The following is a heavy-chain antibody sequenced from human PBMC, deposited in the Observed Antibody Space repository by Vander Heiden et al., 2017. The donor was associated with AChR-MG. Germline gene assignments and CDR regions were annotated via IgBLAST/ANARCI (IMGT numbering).Heavy chain of an antibody. Sequence: QVQLVESGGGVVQPGRSLRPACAASGFTFGSYAMHWVRQAPGKGLEWVAVISYDGSNKYYADSVKGRFTISRDNSKNTLYLQMNSLRAEDTAVYYCARALAVAGSGYIDYWGQGTLVTVSS. J-gene: IGHJ4*02. CDR2: ISYDGSNK. CDR3: ARALAVAGSGYIDY. D-gene: IGHD6-19*01. V-gene: IGHV3-30-3*01. CDR1: GFTFGSYA.